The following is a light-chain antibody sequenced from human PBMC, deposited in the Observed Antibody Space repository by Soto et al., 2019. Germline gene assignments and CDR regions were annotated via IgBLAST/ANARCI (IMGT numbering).Light chain of an antibody. CDR1: QSISTW. J-gene: IGKJ2*01. Sequence: DIQMTQSPSTLSASVGDRVTITCRASQSISTWLAWYQQKPGKVPKVLIYDASSLESGVPSRFSGSGSGTEFTLTISSLQPDDFATYYCQEYDSYSSTFGQGTKLQIK. CDR3: QEYDSYSST. CDR2: DAS. V-gene: IGKV1-5*01.